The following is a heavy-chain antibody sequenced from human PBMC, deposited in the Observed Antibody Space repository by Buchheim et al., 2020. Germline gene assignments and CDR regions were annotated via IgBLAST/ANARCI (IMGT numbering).Heavy chain of an antibody. Sequence: QVQLVQSGAEVKKPGSSVKVSCKTSAGTFTNSAVSWVRQAPGQGLEWMGVILPVYGTPNYAHKFQGRVTITVDASTTTATSKAYMEWSDRRSEDTGTYYWAGGTRTTEGFDLWGQGT. CDR1: AGTFTNSA. D-gene: IGHD1-1*01. CDR3: AGGTRTTEGFDL. CDR2: ILPVYGTP. J-gene: IGHJ4*02. V-gene: IGHV1-69*01.